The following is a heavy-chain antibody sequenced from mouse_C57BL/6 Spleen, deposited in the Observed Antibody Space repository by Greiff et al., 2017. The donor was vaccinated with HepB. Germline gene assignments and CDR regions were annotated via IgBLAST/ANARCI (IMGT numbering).Heavy chain of an antibody. CDR2: IDPSDSYT. D-gene: IGHD3-1*01. Sequence: VQLQQSGAELVMPGASVKLSCKASGYTFTSYWMHWVKQRPGQGLEWIGEIDPSDSYTNYNQKFKGKSTLTVDKSSSTAYMQLSSLTSEDSAVYYCARSWATVQSYFDYWGQCTTLTVSS. CDR1: GYTFTSYW. CDR3: ARSWATVQSYFDY. J-gene: IGHJ2*01. V-gene: IGHV1-69*01.